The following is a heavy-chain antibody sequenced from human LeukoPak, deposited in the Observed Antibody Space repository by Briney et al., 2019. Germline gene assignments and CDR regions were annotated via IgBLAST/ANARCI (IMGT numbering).Heavy chain of an antibody. Sequence: SETLSLTCTVSGGSISSSNWWSWVRQPPGKGLEWIGEIDHSGRTNYNPSLKSRVTVSVDKSKNQISLKLSSVTAADTAVYYCGLYYYDSSGYYYHNYWGQGILVTVSS. V-gene: IGHV4-4*02. J-gene: IGHJ4*02. CDR3: GLYYYDSSGYYYHNY. D-gene: IGHD3-22*01. CDR1: GGSISSSNW. CDR2: IDHSGRT.